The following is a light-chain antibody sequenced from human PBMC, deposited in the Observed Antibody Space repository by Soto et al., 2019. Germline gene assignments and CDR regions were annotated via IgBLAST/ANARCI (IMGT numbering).Light chain of an antibody. V-gene: IGLV2-14*01. CDR2: EVS. Sequence: QSVLTQPASVSGSPGQSITISCTGTSSDVGGYNYVSWYQQHPGKAPKLMIYEVSNRPSGVSNRFSGSKFGNTASLTISGLQAEDEADYYCSSYTSSSTLNWVFGGGTQLTVL. J-gene: IGLJ3*02. CDR1: SSDVGGYNY. CDR3: SSYTSSSTLNWV.